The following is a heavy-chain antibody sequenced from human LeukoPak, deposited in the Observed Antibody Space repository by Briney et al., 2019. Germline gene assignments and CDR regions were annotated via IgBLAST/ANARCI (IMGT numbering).Heavy chain of an antibody. CDR1: GGSFSGYY. CDR3: ARVIRNWNYAYFDY. V-gene: IGHV4-34*01. J-gene: IGHJ4*02. Sequence: SETLSLTCAVYGGSFSGYYWSWIRQPPGKGLEWIGEINHSGSTNYNPSLKSRVTISVDTSKNQFSLKLSSVTAADTAVYYCARVIRNWNYAYFDYWGQGTLVTVSS. D-gene: IGHD1-7*01. CDR2: INHSGST.